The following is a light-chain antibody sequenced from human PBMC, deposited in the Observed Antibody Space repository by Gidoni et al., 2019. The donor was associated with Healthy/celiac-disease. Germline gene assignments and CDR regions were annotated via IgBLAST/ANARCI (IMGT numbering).Light chain of an antibody. J-gene: IGKJ1*01. CDR3: QQSYSTPRT. CDR1: QSTSSY. CDR2: AAS. Sequence: DIQMTQSPSSLSASVRDRVPITCRASQSTSSYLNWYQQKPGKAPKLLIYAASSLQSGVPSRVRVSGSGTDFTLTISSLQPEDFATYYCQQSYSTPRTFGQGTKVEIK. V-gene: IGKV1-39*01.